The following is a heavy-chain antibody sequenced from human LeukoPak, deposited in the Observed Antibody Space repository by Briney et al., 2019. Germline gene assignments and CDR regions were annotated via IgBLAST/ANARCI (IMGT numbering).Heavy chain of an antibody. Sequence: GRSLRPSCAASGFTFDDYAMHWVRQAPGKGLEWVSGISWNSGSIGYADSVKGRFTISRDNAKNSLYLQMNSLRAEDTALYYCAKDTGYSSGWHGFDYWGQGTLVTVSS. CDR3: AKDTGYSSGWHGFDY. V-gene: IGHV3-9*01. CDR1: GFTFDDYA. D-gene: IGHD6-19*01. J-gene: IGHJ4*02. CDR2: ISWNSGSI.